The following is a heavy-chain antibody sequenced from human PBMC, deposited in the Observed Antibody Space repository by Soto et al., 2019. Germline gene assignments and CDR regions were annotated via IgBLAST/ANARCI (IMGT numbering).Heavy chain of an antibody. CDR3: ASDRPTVDADYGMDV. CDR1: GYTFITYY. D-gene: IGHD1-1*01. J-gene: IGHJ6*02. V-gene: IGHV1-46*04. Sequence: VQLVQSGAEVKKSGASVKVSCKASGYTFITYYIHWVRQAPGQGLEWMGVINPNGGSKTYAQRLRGRVSMTSDTSTSTVYMELSSLRSEDTAVYYCASDRPTVDADYGMDVWGQGTRVTVSS. CDR2: INPNGGSK.